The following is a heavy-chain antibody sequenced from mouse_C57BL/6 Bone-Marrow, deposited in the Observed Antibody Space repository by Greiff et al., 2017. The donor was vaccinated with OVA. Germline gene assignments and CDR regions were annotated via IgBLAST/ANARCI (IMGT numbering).Heavy chain of an antibody. Sequence: LVESGAELVRPGTSVKVSCKASGYAFTNYLIEWVKQRPGQGLEWIGVINPGSGGTNYNEKFKGKATLTADKSSSTAYMQLSSLTSEDSAVYFCARRDGYYGSSYFDYWGQGTTLTVSS. V-gene: IGHV1-54*01. D-gene: IGHD1-1*01. CDR2: INPGSGGT. CDR1: GYAFTNYL. CDR3: ARRDGYYGSSYFDY. J-gene: IGHJ2*01.